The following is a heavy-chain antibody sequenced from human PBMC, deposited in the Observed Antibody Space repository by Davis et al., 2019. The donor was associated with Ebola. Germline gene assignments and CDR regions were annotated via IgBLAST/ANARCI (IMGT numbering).Heavy chain of an antibody. D-gene: IGHD3-10*01. J-gene: IGHJ6*02. CDR1: GYTFTSYY. CDR2: IIPIFGTA. CDR3: ARAHPYYYGSGSYAYGMDV. V-gene: IGHV1-69*13. Sequence: SVKVSCKASGYTFTSYYMHWVRQAPGQGLEWMGGIIPIFGTANYAQKFQGRVTITADESTSTAYMELSSLRSEDTAVYYCARAHPYYYGSGSYAYGMDVWGQGTTVTVSS.